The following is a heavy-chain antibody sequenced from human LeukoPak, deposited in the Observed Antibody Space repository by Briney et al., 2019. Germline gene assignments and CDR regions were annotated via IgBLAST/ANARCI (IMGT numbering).Heavy chain of an antibody. CDR1: GGSITSDKYY. CDR3: ARDSLVRRVTGTLYYYYGMDV. D-gene: IGHD1-20*01. CDR2: IYYSGST. Sequence: SETLSLTCAVSGGSITSDKYYWGWIRQPPGKGLEWIGYIYYSGSTYYNPSLKSRVTISVDTSKNQFSLKLSSVTAADTAVYYCARDSLVRRVTGTLYYYYGMDVWGQGTTVTVSS. V-gene: IGHV4-31*11. J-gene: IGHJ6*02.